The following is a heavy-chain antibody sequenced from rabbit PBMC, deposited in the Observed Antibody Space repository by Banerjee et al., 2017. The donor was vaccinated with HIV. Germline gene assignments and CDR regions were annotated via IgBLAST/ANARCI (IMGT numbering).Heavy chain of an antibody. V-gene: IGHV1S45*01. CDR3: ARTNSYDNGWDFNL. J-gene: IGHJ4*01. CDR1: GFSFSSSYY. CDR2: IYGGSGSKT. Sequence: QEQLVESGGGLVQPEGSLTLTCTASGFSFSSSYYMCWVRQAPGKGLEWIGCIYGGSGSKTHYASWVKGRFTISETSSTTMTLQMTSLTAADTATYFCARTNSYDNGWDFNLWGQGTLVTVS. D-gene: IGHD4-1*01.